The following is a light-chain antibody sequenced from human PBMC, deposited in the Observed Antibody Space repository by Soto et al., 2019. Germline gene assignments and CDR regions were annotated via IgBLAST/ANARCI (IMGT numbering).Light chain of an antibody. CDR1: QSVSSSY. Sequence: EIVLTQSPGTLSLSPGERATLACRASQSVSSSYLAWYQQKPGQAPRLLIYGSSSRAPGIPDRFSGSGSGTDFPLTITRLESEDFAVYYCPQYGSSPGTFGQGTKVQLK. CDR2: GSS. CDR3: PQYGSSPGT. J-gene: IGKJ1*01. V-gene: IGKV3-20*01.